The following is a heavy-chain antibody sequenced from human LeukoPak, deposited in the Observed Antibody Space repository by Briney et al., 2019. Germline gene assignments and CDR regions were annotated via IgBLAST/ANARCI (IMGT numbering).Heavy chain of an antibody. CDR2: IYYSGST. D-gene: IGHD3-22*01. J-gene: IGHJ4*02. CDR1: GGSISNYY. V-gene: IGHV4-59*08. Sequence: SETLSLTCTVSGGSISNYYWTWIRQPPGKGLEWIGYIYYSGSTNYNPSLKSRVTISVDTSKNQFSLKLSSVTAADTAVYYCARVPYYYDSSGSSDYWGQGTLVTVSS. CDR3: ARVPYYYDSSGSSDY.